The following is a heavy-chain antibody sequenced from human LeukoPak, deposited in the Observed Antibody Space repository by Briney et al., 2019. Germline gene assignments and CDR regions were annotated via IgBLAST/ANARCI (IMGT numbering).Heavy chain of an antibody. D-gene: IGHD5-12*01. J-gene: IGHJ4*02. CDR2: IYTSGST. CDR1: GGSISSGSYY. V-gene: IGHV4-61*02. CDR3: ARARGYSGYDLFDY. Sequence: SQTLSLTCTVSGGSISSGSYYWSWIRQPAGKGLEWIGRIYTSGSTNYNPSLKSRVTISVDTSKNQFSLKLSSVTAADTAVYYCARARGYSGYDLFDYWGQGTLVTVPS.